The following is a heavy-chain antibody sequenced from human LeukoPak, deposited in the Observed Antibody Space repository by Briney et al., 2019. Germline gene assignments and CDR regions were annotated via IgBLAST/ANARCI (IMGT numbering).Heavy chain of an antibody. Sequence: GASVKVSCKASGYTFTSYGISWVRQAPGQGLEWMGWISAYNGNTNYAQKLQGRVTMTTDTSTSTAYMELRSLRSDDTAVYYCVRDWDTAMAIHYYGMDVWGQGTTVTVSS. CDR2: ISAYNGNT. J-gene: IGHJ6*02. CDR1: GYTFTSYG. D-gene: IGHD5-18*01. CDR3: VRDWDTAMAIHYYGMDV. V-gene: IGHV1-18*01.